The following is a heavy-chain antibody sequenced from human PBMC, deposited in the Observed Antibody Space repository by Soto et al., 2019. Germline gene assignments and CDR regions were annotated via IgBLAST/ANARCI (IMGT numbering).Heavy chain of an antibody. V-gene: IGHV1-69*13. J-gene: IGHJ5*02. D-gene: IGHD3-3*01. CDR2: IIPIFGTA. CDR1: GGTFGSYA. Sequence: GASVKVSCKASGGTFGSYAISWVRQAPGQGLEWMGGIIPIFGTANYAQKFQGRVTITADESTSTAYMELSSLRSEDAAVYYCARTYTIFGVVTPYNWFDPWGQGTLVTVSS. CDR3: ARTYTIFGVVTPYNWFDP.